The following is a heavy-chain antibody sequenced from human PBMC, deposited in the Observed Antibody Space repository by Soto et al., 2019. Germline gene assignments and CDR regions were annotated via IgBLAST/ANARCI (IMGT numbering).Heavy chain of an antibody. V-gene: IGHV1-69*01. Sequence: QVQLVQSGAEVKEPGSSVKVSCKAFGGTFSSYAICWVRQAPGQGLEWMGGIIPMFGTANYAQKFQGRVTITADESTSTAYMELSSLRSEDTAVYYCARDVDTAMVSYYYYGMDVWGQGTTVTVSS. D-gene: IGHD5-18*01. CDR2: IIPMFGTA. CDR3: ARDVDTAMVSYYYYGMDV. J-gene: IGHJ6*02. CDR1: GGTFSSYA.